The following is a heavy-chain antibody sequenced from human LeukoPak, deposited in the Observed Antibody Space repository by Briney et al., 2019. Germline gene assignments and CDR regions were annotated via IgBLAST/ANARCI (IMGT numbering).Heavy chain of an antibody. Sequence: GGSLRLSCAASGFIFSSFEMSWVRQAPGKGLRWVSYIDSSGNTRYYADSVKGRFTISRDNAQNSLYLQMNSLRVEDTAVYYCARSFRRYGMDVWGQGTTVTVSS. V-gene: IGHV3-48*03. CDR2: IDSSGNTR. CDR1: GFIFSSFE. CDR3: ARSFRRYGMDV. J-gene: IGHJ6*02. D-gene: IGHD3-10*01.